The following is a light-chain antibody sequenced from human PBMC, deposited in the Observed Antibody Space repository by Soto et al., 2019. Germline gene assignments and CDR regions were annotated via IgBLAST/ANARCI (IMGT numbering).Light chain of an antibody. J-gene: IGLJ1*01. CDR1: SSDVGTYNS. V-gene: IGLV2-14*01. Sequence: ALTQPASVSGSPGQSITISCTGTSSDVGTYNSVSWYQQYPGKAPKLMIHDVSNRPSGVSNRFSGSKSGNTASLTISGLQAEDEADYYCSSYTSSSSYVFGSGTKLTVL. CDR3: SSYTSSSSYV. CDR2: DVS.